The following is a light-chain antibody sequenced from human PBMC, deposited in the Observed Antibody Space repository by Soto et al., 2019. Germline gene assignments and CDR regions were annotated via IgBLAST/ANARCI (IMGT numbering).Light chain of an antibody. CDR3: ASWDDRLADVI. CDR1: SSNIGGTNY. Sequence: QSVLAHPPSAAWTPGHGVFISCSGSSSNIGGTNYAYWYQQLPGAAPKLLMHSNNLRPSGVPERISGSKSGTSASLAISGLRSEDEAVYYCASWDDRLADVIFGGGTKVTAL. V-gene: IGLV1-47*02. CDR2: SNN. J-gene: IGLJ2*01.